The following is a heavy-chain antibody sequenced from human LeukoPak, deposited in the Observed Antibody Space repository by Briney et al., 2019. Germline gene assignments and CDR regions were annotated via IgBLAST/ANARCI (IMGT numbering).Heavy chain of an antibody. CDR3: AKDLHGYSYGLSYFDY. CDR1: GFTFDDYG. CDR2: IRYDGSNK. J-gene: IGHJ4*02. V-gene: IGHV3-30*02. Sequence: GGSLRLSCAASGFTFDDYGMSWVRQAPGKGLEWVAFIRYDGSNKYYADSVKGRFTISRDNSKNTLYLQMNSLRAEDTAVYYCAKDLHGYSYGLSYFDYWGQGTLVTVSS. D-gene: IGHD5-18*01.